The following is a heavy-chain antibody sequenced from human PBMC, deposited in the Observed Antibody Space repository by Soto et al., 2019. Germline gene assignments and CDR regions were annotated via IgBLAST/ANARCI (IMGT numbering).Heavy chain of an antibody. V-gene: IGHV1-46*03. CDR2: INPSGGST. Sequence: ASVKVSCKASGYTFASCYMRWVRQAKRQGLEWMGIINPSGGSTSYAQKFQGRVTMTRDTSTSTVYMELSSLRSEDTAVYYCAKERGHCSGGSCYSSSGWFDPWGQGTLVTVSS. D-gene: IGHD2-15*01. CDR3: AKERGHCSGGSCYSSSGWFDP. CDR1: GYTFASCY. J-gene: IGHJ5*02.